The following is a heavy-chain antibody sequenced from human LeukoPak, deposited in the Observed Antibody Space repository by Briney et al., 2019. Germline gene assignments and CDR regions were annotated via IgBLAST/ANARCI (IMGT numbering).Heavy chain of an antibody. J-gene: IGHJ5*02. D-gene: IGHD3-22*01. CDR2: IKEDGSEK. CDR1: GFIFTDYW. V-gene: IGHV3-7*01. CDR3: ANGGTYSSGP. Sequence: GGSLRLSCAASGFIFTDYWMYWVRQAPGRGLAWVANIKEDGSEKNYVDSVKGRFTISRDNAKNSLFLQINSLRAEDTAVYYCANGGTYSSGPWGQGTLVTVSS.